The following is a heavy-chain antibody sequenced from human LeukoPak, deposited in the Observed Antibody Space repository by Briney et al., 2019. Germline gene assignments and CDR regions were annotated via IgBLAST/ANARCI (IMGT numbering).Heavy chain of an antibody. Sequence: PGGSLRLSCAASGFTFSSYGMHWVRQAPGKGLEWVAVISYDGSNKYYADSVKGRFTISRDNSKNTLYLQMNSLRAEDTAVYYCAKDSPIGSGWRGYFDYWGQGTLVTVSS. CDR1: GFTFSSYG. CDR2: ISYDGSNK. CDR3: AKDSPIGSGWRGYFDY. V-gene: IGHV3-30*18. J-gene: IGHJ4*02. D-gene: IGHD6-19*01.